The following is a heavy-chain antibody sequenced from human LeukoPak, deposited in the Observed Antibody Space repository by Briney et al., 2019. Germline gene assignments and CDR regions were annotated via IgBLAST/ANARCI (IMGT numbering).Heavy chain of an antibody. Sequence: GGSLRLSCEASGFTFSTYWMSWVRQAPGKGLEWVANIKQDGSEKYYVDSVKGRFTISRDNAKNSLYLQMNSLRAEDTAVYYCARDSGYSSTSSLDVWGKGTTVTVSS. V-gene: IGHV3-7*01. CDR1: GFTFSTYW. CDR2: IKQDGSEK. D-gene: IGHD2-2*01. J-gene: IGHJ6*04. CDR3: ARDSGYSSTSSLDV.